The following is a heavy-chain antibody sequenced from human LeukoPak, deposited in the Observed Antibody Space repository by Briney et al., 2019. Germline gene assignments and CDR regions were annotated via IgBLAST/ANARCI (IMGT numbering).Heavy chain of an antibody. V-gene: IGHV3-48*01. J-gene: IGHJ6*03. CDR2: ISSSSSTI. Sequence: GGSLRLSCAASGFTFSSYSMNWVRQAPGKGLEWVSYISSSSSTIYYADSVKGRFTISRDNSKNMLYLQMNSLRAEDTAVYYCAKDGFGVVPRTCYYYMDVWGKGTTVTVSS. CDR1: GFTFSSYS. D-gene: IGHD3-3*01. CDR3: AKDGFGVVPRTCYYYMDV.